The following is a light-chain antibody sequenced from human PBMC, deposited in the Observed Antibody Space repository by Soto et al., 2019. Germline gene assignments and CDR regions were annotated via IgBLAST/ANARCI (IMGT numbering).Light chain of an antibody. CDR2: EVS. J-gene: IGLJ1*01. V-gene: IGLV2-14*01. CDR1: SSDVGGYNY. CDR3: RSYTSSSSLVV. Sequence: QSVLTQPASVSGSPGQSITISCTGTSSDVGGYNYVSWYQQHPGKAPKLMIYEVSNRPSGVSNRFSGSKSGNTASLTISGLQAEDEADYYWRSYTSSSSLVVFGTGTKVTVL.